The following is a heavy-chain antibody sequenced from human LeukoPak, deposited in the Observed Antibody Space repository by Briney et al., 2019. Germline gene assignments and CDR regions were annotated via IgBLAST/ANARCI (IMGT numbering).Heavy chain of an antibody. CDR2: IYPGDSDT. V-gene: IGHV5-51*01. CDR3: ARRDYYDSSGYYEYFQH. J-gene: IGHJ1*01. D-gene: IGHD3-22*01. CDR1: GYSFTSYW. Sequence: GESLKISFKGSGYSFTSYWIGWVRQMPGKGLEWMGIIYPGDSDTRYSPSFQGQVTIPADKSISTAYLQWSSLKASDTAMYYCARRDYYDSSGYYEYFQHWGQGTLVTVSS.